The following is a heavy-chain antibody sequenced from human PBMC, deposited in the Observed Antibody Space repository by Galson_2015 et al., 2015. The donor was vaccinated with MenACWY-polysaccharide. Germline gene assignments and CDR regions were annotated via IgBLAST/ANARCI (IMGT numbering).Heavy chain of an antibody. CDR1: GYRFSSYG. Sequence: SLRLSCAASGYRFSSYGIHWARQAPGRGLEWVAVIWYDGSEYYYGDSVEGRFTISRDNTKNMAYLQMNSLRAEDTALYYCARLQSKYLDVWGKGTTVTVSS. V-gene: IGHV3-33*01. D-gene: IGHD4-11*01. J-gene: IGHJ6*04. CDR2: IWYDGSEY. CDR3: ARLQSKYLDV.